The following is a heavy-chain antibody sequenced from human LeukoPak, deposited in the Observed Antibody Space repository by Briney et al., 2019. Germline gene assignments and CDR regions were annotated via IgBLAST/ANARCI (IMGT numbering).Heavy chain of an antibody. CDR1: GVSISSYY. V-gene: IGHV4-59*01. D-gene: IGHD6-25*01. CDR3: ARGERPGPDY. J-gene: IGHJ4*02. Sequence: SETLSLTCTVSGVSISSYYWSWIRQSPGKGLEWIAYTSTSYSGDTNYNPFLESRVTISLDTSKNQFSLKLSSVTAADAAAYYCARGERPGPDYWGQGTLVTVSS. CDR2: TSTSYSGDT.